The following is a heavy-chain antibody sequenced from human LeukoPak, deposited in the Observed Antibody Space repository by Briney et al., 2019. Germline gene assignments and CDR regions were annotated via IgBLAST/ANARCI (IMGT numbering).Heavy chain of an antibody. V-gene: IGHV3-23*01. CDR1: GFTFSSYA. D-gene: IGHD4-17*01. Sequence: GGSLRLSCAASGFTFSSYAMSWVRQAPGKGLEWVSSISNSGGSTYYADSVKGRFTISRDNSKNTLYLQMNSLRAEDTAVYYCALFTVTNIDYWGQGTLVAVSS. CDR2: ISNSGGST. CDR3: ALFTVTNIDY. J-gene: IGHJ4*02.